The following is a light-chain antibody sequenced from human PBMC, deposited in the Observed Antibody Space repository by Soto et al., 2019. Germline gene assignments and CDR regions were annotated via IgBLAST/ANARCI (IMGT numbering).Light chain of an antibody. V-gene: IGLV1-40*01. J-gene: IGLJ3*02. CDR2: GNS. CDR3: QSYDSSLSAWV. CDR1: SSNIGAAYG. Sequence: QAVVTQPPSVSGAPGQRVTISCTGTSSNIGAAYGVHWYQQMPGTAPRLLIYGNSDRPSGVPDRFSDSKSGTSASLAITGLQAEDEADYYCQSYDSSLSAWVFGGGTKLTVL.